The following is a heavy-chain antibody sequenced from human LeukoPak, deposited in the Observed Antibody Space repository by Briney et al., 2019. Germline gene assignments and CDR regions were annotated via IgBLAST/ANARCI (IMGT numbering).Heavy chain of an antibody. J-gene: IGHJ4*02. D-gene: IGHD1-14*01. CDR1: GFTFSSYS. Sequence: GGSLRLSCAASGFTFSSYSMNWVRQAPGRGLEWVSHISSSSSTIYYADSVRGRFTISGDNAKNSLYLQMNSLRDEDTAVYYCARDSPDVGITFDYWGQGTLVTVSS. CDR3: ARDSPDVGITFDY. V-gene: IGHV3-48*02. CDR2: ISSSSSTI.